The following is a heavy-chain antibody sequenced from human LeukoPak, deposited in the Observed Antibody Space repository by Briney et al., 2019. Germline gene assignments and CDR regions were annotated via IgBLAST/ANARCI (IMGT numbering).Heavy chain of an antibody. V-gene: IGHV4-34*01. CDR3: ARHTGDDFWSGYYYYYYMDV. CDR2: INHSGST. Sequence: SETLSLACAVYGGSFSGYYWSWIRQPPGKGLEWIGEINHSGSTNYNPSLKSRVTISVDTSKNQFSLKLSSVTAADTAVYYCARHTGDDFWSGYYYYYYMDVWGKGTTVTVSS. CDR1: GGSFSGYY. J-gene: IGHJ6*03. D-gene: IGHD3-3*01.